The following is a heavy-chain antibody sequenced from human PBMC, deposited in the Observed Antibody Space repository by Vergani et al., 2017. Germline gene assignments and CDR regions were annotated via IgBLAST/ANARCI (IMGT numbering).Heavy chain of an antibody. Sequence: EVQLVESGGVVVQPGGSLRLSCAASGFTFDDYAMHWVRQAPGKGLEWVSLISWDGGSTYYADSVKGRFTISRDNNKNSLYLQMNSLRADDTAVYYCVRGGLATIYNWFDPWGQETRVTVSS. CDR2: ISWDGGST. CDR1: GFTFDDYA. V-gene: IGHV3-43D*04. D-gene: IGHD5-24*01. CDR3: VRGGLATIYNWFDP. J-gene: IGHJ5*01.